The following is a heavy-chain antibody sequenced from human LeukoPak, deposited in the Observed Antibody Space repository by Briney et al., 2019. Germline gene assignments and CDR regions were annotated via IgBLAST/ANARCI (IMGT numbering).Heavy chain of an antibody. J-gene: IGHJ4*02. CDR3: ARERGIVAVPAAIFAPTWGARGTFDY. Sequence: ASVKVSCKASGGTFSSYAISWVRQAPGQGLEWMGGITPIFGTANYAHKFQGRVTITADESTSTAYMELSSLRSEDTAVYYCARERGIVAVPAAIFAPTWGARGTFDYWGQGTLVTVSS. CDR1: GGTFSSYA. CDR2: ITPIFGTA. V-gene: IGHV1-69*13. D-gene: IGHD2-2*01.